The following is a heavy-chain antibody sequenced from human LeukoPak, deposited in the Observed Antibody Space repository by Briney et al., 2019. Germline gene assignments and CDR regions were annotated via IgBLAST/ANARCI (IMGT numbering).Heavy chain of an antibody. Sequence: ASVKVSCEASGYTFTSYGISWVRQAPGQGLEWMGWISAYNGSTNYAQKLQGRVTMTTDTSTSTAYMELRSLRSDDTAVYSCARVAYGYYFDYCGQGTLVTASS. CDR3: ARVAYGYYFDY. D-gene: IGHD3-16*01. CDR1: GYTFTSYG. J-gene: IGHJ4*02. V-gene: IGHV1-18*01. CDR2: ISAYNGST.